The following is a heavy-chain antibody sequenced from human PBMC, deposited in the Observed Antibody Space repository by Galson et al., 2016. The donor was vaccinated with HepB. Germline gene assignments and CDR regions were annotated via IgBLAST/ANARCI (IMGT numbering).Heavy chain of an antibody. Sequence: SETLSLTCTVSGGSISRSAYYWGWIRQPPGKGLEWIGSIHYSGSTSYYASLKSRATISVDTSKNQFSLNLRSVTAADTAVYYCARHSGVSSVTYQGIDYWGRGTLVTVSS. J-gene: IGHJ4*02. CDR1: GGSISRSAYY. V-gene: IGHV4-39*01. CDR3: ARHSGVSSVTYQGIDY. D-gene: IGHD1-26*01. CDR2: IHYSGST.